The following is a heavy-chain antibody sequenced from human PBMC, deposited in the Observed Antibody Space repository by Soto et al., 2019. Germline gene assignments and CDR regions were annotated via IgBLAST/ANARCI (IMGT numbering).Heavy chain of an antibody. CDR2: IYHSGST. D-gene: IGHD1-26*01. J-gene: IGHJ5*02. CDR1: VYSISSCYY. Sequence: PSEPLSLTCAVSVYSISSCYYCGCIRQPPLKGLELIGSIYHSGSTYYNPSLKSRVTISVDTSKNQFSLKLSSVTAADTAVYYCARAGLAYSGNLNWFDPWGQGTLVTVSS. CDR3: ARAGLAYSGNLNWFDP. V-gene: IGHV4-38-2*01.